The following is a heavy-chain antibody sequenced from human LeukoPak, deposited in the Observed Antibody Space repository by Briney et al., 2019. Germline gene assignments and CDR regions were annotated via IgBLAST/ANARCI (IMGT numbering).Heavy chain of an antibody. D-gene: IGHD3-22*01. Sequence: SETLSLTCTVSGGSISSGSYYWSWIRQPAGKGLEWIGRIYTSGSTNYNPSLKSRVTISVDTSKNQFSLKLSSVTAADTAVYYCAGLDSSGYYYPYYYYYYMDVWGKGTTVTVSS. CDR2: IYTSGST. CDR1: GGSISSGSYY. CDR3: AGLDSSGYYYPYYYYYYMDV. V-gene: IGHV4-61*02. J-gene: IGHJ6*03.